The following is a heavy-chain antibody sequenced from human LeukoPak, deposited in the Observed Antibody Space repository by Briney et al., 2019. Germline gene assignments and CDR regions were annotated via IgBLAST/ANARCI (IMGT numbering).Heavy chain of an antibody. V-gene: IGHV3-30*02. CDR2: IWYDGSNK. J-gene: IGHJ6*03. Sequence: PGGSLRLSXAASGFTFSSYGMHWVRQAPGKGLEWVAFIWYDGSNKYYADSVKGRFTISRDNSKNTLYLQMNSLRAEDTAVYYCAKDHYDFWRGYRLYYYYYMDVWGKGTTVTVSS. D-gene: IGHD3-3*01. CDR1: GFTFSSYG. CDR3: AKDHYDFWRGYRLYYYYYMDV.